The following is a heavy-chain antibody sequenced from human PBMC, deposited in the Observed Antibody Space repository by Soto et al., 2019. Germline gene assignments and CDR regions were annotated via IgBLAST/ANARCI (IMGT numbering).Heavy chain of an antibody. J-gene: IGHJ6*02. D-gene: IGHD3-3*01. V-gene: IGHV3-13*01. CDR3: ARAGYTIFGVVINKKYGMDV. CDR1: GFTFSSYD. Sequence: GGSLRLSCAASGFTFSSYDMHWVRQATGKGLEWVSAIGTAGDTYYPGSVKGRFTISRENAKNSLYLQMNSLRAEDTAVYYCARAGYTIFGVVINKKYGMDVWGQGTTVTVSS. CDR2: IGTAGDT.